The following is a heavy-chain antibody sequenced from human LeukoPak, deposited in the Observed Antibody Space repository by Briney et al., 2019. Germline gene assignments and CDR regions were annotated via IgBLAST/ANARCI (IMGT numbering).Heavy chain of an antibody. D-gene: IGHD6-13*01. J-gene: IGHJ4*02. CDR1: GGSISSSSYY. CDR3: ARRVGIAGAGTEDY. CDR2: IYYSGST. V-gene: IGHV4-39*01. Sequence: LSETLSLTCTVSGGSISSSSYYWGWIRQPPGKGLEWIGSIYYSGSTYYNPSLKSRVTISVDTSKNQFSLKLSSVTAADTAVYYCARRVGIAGAGTEDYWGQGTLVTVAS.